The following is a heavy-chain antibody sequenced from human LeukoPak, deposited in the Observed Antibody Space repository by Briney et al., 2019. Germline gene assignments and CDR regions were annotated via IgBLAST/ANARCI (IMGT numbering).Heavy chain of an antibody. J-gene: IGHJ4*02. CDR2: IKSNPDGGTA. CDR1: GFIFNNAW. Sequence: PGGSLRLSCGASGFIFNNAWMTWVRQAPGKGLEWVCRIKSNPDGGTADYAAPVKGRFTISRDDSRNTLYLQLSSLKTEDTAVYYCTTLSYDVHYWGQGTLVTVSS. D-gene: IGHD3-3*01. V-gene: IGHV3-15*05. CDR3: TTLSYDVHY.